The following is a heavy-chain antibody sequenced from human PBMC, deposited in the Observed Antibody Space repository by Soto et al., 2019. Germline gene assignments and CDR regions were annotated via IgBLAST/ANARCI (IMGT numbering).Heavy chain of an antibody. J-gene: IGHJ4*02. CDR3: AKDREYGDFFDY. V-gene: IGHV3-23*01. CDR1: GFTFSSYA. D-gene: IGHD4-17*01. Sequence: VGALRLSCAASGFTFSSYAMSWVRQAPGKGLEWVSAISGSGGSTYYADSVKGRFTISRDNSKNTLYLQMNSLRAEDTAVYYCAKDREYGDFFDYWGQGTLVTVSS. CDR2: ISGSGGST.